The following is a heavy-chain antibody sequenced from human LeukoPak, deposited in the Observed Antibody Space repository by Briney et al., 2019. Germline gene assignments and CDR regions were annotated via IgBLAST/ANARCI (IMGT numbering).Heavy chain of an antibody. CDR2: ISAYNGNT. Sequence: GASVKVSCKASGYTFTSYGISWVRQAPGQGLEWMGWISAYNGNTNYAQKLQGRVTMTTDTSTGTAYMELRSLRSDDTAVYYCARTPYYYDSSGYSQEFDYWGQGTLVTVSS. CDR3: ARTPYYYDSSGYSQEFDY. V-gene: IGHV1-18*01. J-gene: IGHJ4*02. D-gene: IGHD3-22*01. CDR1: GYTFTSYG.